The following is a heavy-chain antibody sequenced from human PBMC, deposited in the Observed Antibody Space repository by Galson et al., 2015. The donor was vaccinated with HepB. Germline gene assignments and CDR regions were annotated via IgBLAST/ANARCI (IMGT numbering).Heavy chain of an antibody. J-gene: IGHJ5*02. Sequence: SLRLSCAASGFTFSSYGMHWVRQAPGKGLEWVAVIWYDGSNKYYADSVKGRFTISRDNSKNTLYLQMNSLRAEDTAVYYCASSGSSGYYPSNWFDPWGQGTLVTVSS. CDR3: ASSGSSGYYPSNWFDP. CDR1: GFTFSSYG. V-gene: IGHV3-33*01. D-gene: IGHD3-22*01. CDR2: IWYDGSNK.